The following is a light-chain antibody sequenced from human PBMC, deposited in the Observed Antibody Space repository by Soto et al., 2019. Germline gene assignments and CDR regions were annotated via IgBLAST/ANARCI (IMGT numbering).Light chain of an antibody. CDR3: QQRSNWPLT. CDR2: DST. V-gene: IGKV3-11*01. J-gene: IGKJ4*01. Sequence: EIVLTQSPGTLSLSPGERATLSCRASQSVRSFLAWFQHKPGQPPRLLIYDSTNRATGIPARFSGSGSGTDFTLTISSLEPEDFAVYYCQQRSNWPLTFGGGTKVEIK. CDR1: QSVRSF.